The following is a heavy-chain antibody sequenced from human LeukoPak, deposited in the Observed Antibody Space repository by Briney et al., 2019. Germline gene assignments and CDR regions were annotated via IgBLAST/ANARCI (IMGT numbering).Heavy chain of an antibody. CDR1: SFTVSTND. CDR2: LYRGGTT. J-gene: IGHJ4*02. D-gene: IGHD6-6*01. Sequence: GGSLRHSCAASSFTVSTNDMGWVRQAPGEGLDLVSLLYRGGTTYYADSVKGRFTISRDNSKNTLYLQMNSLRAEDTAVYYCARGRPGYYFDYWGQGTLVTVSS. CDR3: ARGRPGYYFDY. V-gene: IGHV3-53*01.